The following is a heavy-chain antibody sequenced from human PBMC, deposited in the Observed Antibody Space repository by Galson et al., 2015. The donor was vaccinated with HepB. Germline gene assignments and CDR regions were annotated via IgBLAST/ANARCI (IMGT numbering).Heavy chain of an antibody. J-gene: IGHJ6*02. CDR3: ARGPRGVATMKKVVHYYYYYVDV. CDR2: IIPEFGTA. V-gene: IGHV1-69*13. D-gene: IGHD5-12*01. CDR1: GGTFNSYA. Sequence: SVKVSCKASGGTFNSYAISWVRQAPGQGLEWMGGIIPEFGTANYAQNFYGRVTITADESTSTAYMELSSLRSEDTAVYYCARGPRGVATMKKVVHYYYYYVDVWGQGTTVTVSS.